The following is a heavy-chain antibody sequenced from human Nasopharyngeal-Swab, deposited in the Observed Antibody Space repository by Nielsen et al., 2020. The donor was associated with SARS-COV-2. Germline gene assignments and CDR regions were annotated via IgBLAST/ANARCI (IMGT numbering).Heavy chain of an antibody. Sequence: SETLSLTCAVYGGSFSGYYWSWIRQPPGKGLEWIGEINHSGSTNYNPSLKSRVTISVDTSKNQFSLKLSSVTAADTAVYYCARAGESHVVVVAATTPSFDYWGQGTLVIVSS. V-gene: IGHV4-34*01. J-gene: IGHJ4*02. D-gene: IGHD2-15*01. CDR1: GGSFSGYY. CDR2: INHSGST. CDR3: ARAGESHVVVVAATTPSFDY.